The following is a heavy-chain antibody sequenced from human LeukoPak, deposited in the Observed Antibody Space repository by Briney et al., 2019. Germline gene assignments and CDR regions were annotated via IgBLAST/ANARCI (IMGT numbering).Heavy chain of an antibody. CDR3: AKDLEYYGSGDPFDM. CDR2: ISVDGNDK. V-gene: IGHV3-30*02. J-gene: IGHJ3*02. CDR1: GFTFNRYG. Sequence: GGSLSLSCAPSGFTFNRYGTHWVRPAPGRGLEWAAYISVDGNDKYSADSVKGRFTISRDKSNNILFLQMKTLRVEDTAVYYCAKDLEYYGSGDPFDMWGQGTMVTVSS. D-gene: IGHD3-10*01.